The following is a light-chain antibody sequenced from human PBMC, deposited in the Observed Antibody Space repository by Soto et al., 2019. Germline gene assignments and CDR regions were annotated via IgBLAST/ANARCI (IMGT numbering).Light chain of an antibody. CDR3: QQYSSYAIT. CDR2: DAS. CDR1: QSISSW. Sequence: IQMTQSTSTLSASVGDRVTITCRASQSISSWLAWYQQKPGKAPKLLIYDASSLESGVPSRFSGTGAGTEFTLTISSLQPDDFATYYCQQYSSYAITFGQGTRL. V-gene: IGKV1-5*01. J-gene: IGKJ5*01.